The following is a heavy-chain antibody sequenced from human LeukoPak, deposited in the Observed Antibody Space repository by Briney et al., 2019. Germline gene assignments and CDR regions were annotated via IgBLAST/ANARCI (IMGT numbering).Heavy chain of an antibody. J-gene: IGHJ4*02. Sequence: GGSLRLSCAASGFTFSNFAMNWVRQAPGKGLEWVPTISGSGGSTYYADSVKGRFTISRDNSKNTLYLQMNSLRAEDTAVYYCAKMVHTEQWLVPFDYWGQGTLVTVSS. D-gene: IGHD6-19*01. CDR2: ISGSGGST. CDR1: GFTFSNFA. V-gene: IGHV3-23*01. CDR3: AKMVHTEQWLVPFDY.